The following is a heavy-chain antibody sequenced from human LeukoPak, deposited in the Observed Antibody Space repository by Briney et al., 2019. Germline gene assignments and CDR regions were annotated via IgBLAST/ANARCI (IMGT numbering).Heavy chain of an antibody. CDR1: GGTFSSYA. CDR2: INPNSGGT. CDR3: ARTYYYGSGSYYYYGMDV. V-gene: IGHV1-2*02. Sequence: GASVKVSCKASGGTFSSYAISWVRQAPGQGLEWMGWINPNSGGTNYAQKFQGRVTMTRDTSISTAYMELSRLRSDDTAVYYCARTYYYGSGSYYYYGMDVWGQGTTVAVSS. D-gene: IGHD3-10*01. J-gene: IGHJ6*02.